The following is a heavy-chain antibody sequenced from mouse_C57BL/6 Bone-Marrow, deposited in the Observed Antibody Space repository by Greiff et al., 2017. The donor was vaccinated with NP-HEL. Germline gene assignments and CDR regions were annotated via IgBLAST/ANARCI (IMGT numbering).Heavy chain of an antibody. CDR1: GYTFTSYW. D-gene: IGHD1-1*01. V-gene: IGHV1-55*01. Sequence: QVHVKQSGAELVKPGASVKMSCKASGYTFTSYWITWVKQRPGQGLEWIGDIYPGSGSTNYNEKFKSKATLTVDTSSSTAYMQLSSLTSEDSAVYYCARCSYGSSYEDWYFDVWGTGTTVTVSS. CDR3: ARCSYGSSYEDWYFDV. J-gene: IGHJ1*03. CDR2: IYPGSGST.